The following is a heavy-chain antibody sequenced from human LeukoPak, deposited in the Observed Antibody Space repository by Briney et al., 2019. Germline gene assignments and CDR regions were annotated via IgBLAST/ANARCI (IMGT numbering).Heavy chain of an antibody. CDR1: GGSISSSSYY. D-gene: IGHD3-3*01. V-gene: IGHV4-39*07. J-gene: IGHJ4*02. Sequence: PSETLSLTCTVSGGSISSSSYYWGWIRQPPGKGLEWIGSIYYSGSTYYNPSLKSRVTISVDTSKNQFSLKLSSVTAADKAVYYCAKGEDFWSGYFSPSDYWGQGTLVTVSS. CDR3: AKGEDFWSGYFSPSDY. CDR2: IYYSGST.